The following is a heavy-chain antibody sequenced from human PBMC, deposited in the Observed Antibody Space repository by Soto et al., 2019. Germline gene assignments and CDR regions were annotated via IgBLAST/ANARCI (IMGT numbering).Heavy chain of an antibody. CDR1: GFTFDKAW. Sequence: EVQLVESGGGLVKPGGSLRLSCAVSGFTFDKAWMNWVRQAPGKGLEWVGRIKSKTDGGTTDYAAPVKGRFTISRDDSKNMLYLQLYSLNTEDTGMYFCTTGRDDLLYWGQGTLVTGSS. J-gene: IGHJ4*02. CDR3: TTGRDDLLY. V-gene: IGHV3-15*07. D-gene: IGHD1-26*01. CDR2: IKSKTDGGTT.